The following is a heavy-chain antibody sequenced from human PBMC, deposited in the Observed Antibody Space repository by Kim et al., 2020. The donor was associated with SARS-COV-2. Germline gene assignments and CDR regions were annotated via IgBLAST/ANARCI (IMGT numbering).Heavy chain of an antibody. D-gene: IGHD1-26*01. CDR1: GYNFINYD. J-gene: IGHJ5*02. CDR2: SKDRKSTR. Sequence: ASVKVSCKASGYNFINYDITWVRQAPGQGLLPLQQSKDRKSTRLNSRHLKLTRMMSSASTKNTAYMELSSLRSEDTAVYYCATARIMGAYNWFDPWGQGT. CDR3: ATARIMGAYNWFDP. V-gene: IGHV1-18*01.